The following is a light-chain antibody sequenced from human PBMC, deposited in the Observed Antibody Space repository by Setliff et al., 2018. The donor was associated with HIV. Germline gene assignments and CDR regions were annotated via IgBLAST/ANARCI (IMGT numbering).Light chain of an antibody. Sequence: QSALTQPASVSGSPGQSITISCTGTSSDVGGYNFVSWYQQHPDKAPKVLIYDVTHRPSGVSSRLSGSKSGKTASLTISGLQAEDEADYFCSSYRNSDPFYIFGTGTKV. CDR2: DVT. V-gene: IGLV2-14*03. J-gene: IGLJ1*01. CDR1: SSDVGGYNF. CDR3: SSYRNSDPFYI.